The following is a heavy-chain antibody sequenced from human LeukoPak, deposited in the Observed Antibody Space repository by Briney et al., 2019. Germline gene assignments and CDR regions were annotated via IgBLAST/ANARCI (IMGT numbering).Heavy chain of an antibody. V-gene: IGHV3-66*01. D-gene: IGHD1-14*01. CDR2: TYSGGST. CDR1: GFTVSSNY. J-gene: IGHJ4*02. CDR3: ARSITGRASFDY. Sequence: GGSLRLSCAAPGFTVSSNYMSWVRQAPGKGLEWVSLTYSGGSTYYADSVKGRFTISRDNSKTTLYLQMNSLRAGDTAVYYCARSITGRASFDYWGQGTLVTVSS.